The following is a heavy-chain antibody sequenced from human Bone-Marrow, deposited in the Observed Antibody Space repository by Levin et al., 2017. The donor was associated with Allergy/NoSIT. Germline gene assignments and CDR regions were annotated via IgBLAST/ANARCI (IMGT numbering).Heavy chain of an antibody. CDR1: GFTFSSYG. D-gene: IGHD3-16*01. CDR3: ARGPTYYFDY. CDR2: IWYDGSNK. J-gene: IGHJ4*02. V-gene: IGHV3-33*01. Sequence: GESLKISCAASGFTFSSYGMHWVRQAPGKGLEWVAVIWYDGSNKYYADSVKGRFTISRDNSKNTLYLQMNSLRAEDTAVYYCARGPTYYFDYWGQGTLVTVSS.